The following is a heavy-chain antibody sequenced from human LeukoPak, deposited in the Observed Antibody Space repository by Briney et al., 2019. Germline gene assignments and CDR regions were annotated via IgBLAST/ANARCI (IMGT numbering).Heavy chain of an antibody. CDR1: ELIVSINY. Sequence: GGSLRLSCAASELIVSINYMTWVRQAPGKGLEWVSLIYSRGDTKYADSVKGRFTISRDNSKNTLYLQMNSLRAEDTAVYYCASAWHLGIVVVMLDYWGQGTLVTVSS. V-gene: IGHV3-66*03. CDR2: IYSRGDT. D-gene: IGHD3-22*01. CDR3: ASAWHLGIVVVMLDY. J-gene: IGHJ4*02.